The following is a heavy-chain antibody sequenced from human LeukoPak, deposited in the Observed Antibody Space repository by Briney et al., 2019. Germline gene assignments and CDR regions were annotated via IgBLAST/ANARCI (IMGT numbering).Heavy chain of an antibody. V-gene: IGHV4-59*01. CDR3: ATSVKYCSGGSCYSEAFDI. CDR1: GGSIRSYY. CDR2: IYYSGST. D-gene: IGHD2-15*01. Sequence: SETLSLTCTVSGGSIRSYYWGWIRQPPGKGLEWIGYIYYSGSTNYNPSLKSRVTISVDTSENQFSLKLSSVTAADTAVYYCATSVKYCSGGSCYSEAFDIWGQGTMVTVSS. J-gene: IGHJ3*02.